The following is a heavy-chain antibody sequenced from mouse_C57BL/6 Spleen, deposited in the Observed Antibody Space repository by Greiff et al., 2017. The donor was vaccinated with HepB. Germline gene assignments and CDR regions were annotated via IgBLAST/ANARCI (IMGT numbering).Heavy chain of an antibody. CDR3: ARNSTPFDY. Sequence: VQLQQSGPELVKPGASVKISCKASGYAFSSSWMNWVKQRPGKGLEWIGRIYPGDGATNYNGKFKGKATLTADKSSSTAYMQLSSLTSEDSAVYFWARNSTPFDYWGQGTTLTVSS. V-gene: IGHV1-82*01. D-gene: IGHD2-5*01. CDR2: IYPGDGAT. J-gene: IGHJ2*01. CDR1: GYAFSSSW.